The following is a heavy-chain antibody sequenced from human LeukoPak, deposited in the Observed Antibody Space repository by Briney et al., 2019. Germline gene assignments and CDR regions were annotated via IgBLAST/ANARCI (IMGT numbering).Heavy chain of an antibody. V-gene: IGHV4-39*01. Sequence: PETLSLTCTVSGGSIGSSSYYWGWIRQPPGKGLEWIGSIYYSGSTYYNPSLKSRVTISVDTSKSQFSLRLSSVTAADTAVYYCARHTSGWHDAFDIWGQGTMVTVSS. J-gene: IGHJ3*02. CDR2: IYYSGST. D-gene: IGHD6-19*01. CDR1: GGSIGSSSYY. CDR3: ARHTSGWHDAFDI.